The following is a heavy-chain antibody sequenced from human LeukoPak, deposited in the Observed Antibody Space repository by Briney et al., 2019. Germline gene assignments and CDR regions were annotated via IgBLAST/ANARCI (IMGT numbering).Heavy chain of an antibody. J-gene: IGHJ4*02. CDR2: ISNSGST. V-gene: IGHV4-59*08. Sequence: TSETLSLTCTVSGGSISSHYWTWIRQSPVKGLEWIGDISNSGSTSYNPSLKSRVTISIDTSKNQFSLKLSSVTAADTAIYYCARVFGGNSLDSWGQGTLVAVSS. CDR1: GGSISSHY. D-gene: IGHD4-23*01. CDR3: ARVFGGNSLDS.